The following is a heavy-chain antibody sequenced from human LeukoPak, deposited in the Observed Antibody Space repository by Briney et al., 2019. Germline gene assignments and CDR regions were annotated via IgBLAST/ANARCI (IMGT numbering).Heavy chain of an antibody. J-gene: IGHJ3*02. Sequence: TLPQTFIFSGWSLLYHLCHWLCTPEPPERALECIATIYYNGNTFYNPSLKSRVAISIDMSKSQFSLHLSSVTAADTAIYYCARLTALAGHRGAFDIWGPGTMVTVSS. D-gene: IGHD6-19*01. CDR2: IYYNGNT. CDR1: GWSLLYHLCH. V-gene: IGHV4-39*01. CDR3: ARLTALAGHRGAFDI.